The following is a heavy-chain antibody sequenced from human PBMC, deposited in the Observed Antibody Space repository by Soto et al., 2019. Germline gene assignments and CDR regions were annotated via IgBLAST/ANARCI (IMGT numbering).Heavy chain of an antibody. J-gene: IGHJ6*02. CDR2: IYPGDSDT. Sequence: GESLKISCKGSGYSFTSYWIGWVRQMPGKGLEWMGIIYPGDSDTRYSPSFQGQVTISAGKSISTAYLQWSSLKASDTAMYYCARVVVVPAAKAGLLWFGEPQYYYYYYGMDVWGQGTTVTVSS. D-gene: IGHD2-2*01. V-gene: IGHV5-51*01. CDR1: GYSFTSYW. CDR3: ARVVVVPAAKAGLLWFGEPQYYYYYYGMDV.